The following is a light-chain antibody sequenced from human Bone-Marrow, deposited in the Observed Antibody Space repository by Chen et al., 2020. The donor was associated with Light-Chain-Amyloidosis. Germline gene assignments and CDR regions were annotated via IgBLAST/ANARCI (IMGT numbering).Light chain of an antibody. J-gene: IGLJ3*02. CDR2: DDS. V-gene: IGLV3-21*02. CDR1: NIGSTS. Sequence: SYVLTQPSSVSVAPGQTATIACGGNNIGSTSVHWYQQTPGQAPLLVVYDDSDRPSGIPERLSGSNSGNTATLTISRVEAGDEADYYCHVLDRSSDRPVFGGGTKLTVL. CDR3: HVLDRSSDRPV.